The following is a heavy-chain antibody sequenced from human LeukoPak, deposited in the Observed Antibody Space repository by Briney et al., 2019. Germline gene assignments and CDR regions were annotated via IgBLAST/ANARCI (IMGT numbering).Heavy chain of an antibody. CDR2: ISTSGDT. CDR3: ARSTVIRGVTPYFDY. D-gene: IGHD3-10*01. V-gene: IGHV3-23*01. CDR1: GFTFSSYA. J-gene: IGHJ4*02. Sequence: PGGSLRLSCAASGFTFSSYALSWVRQAPGKGLEWVSGISTSGDTYYADSVKGRFTISRDNSKNTLYLQMNSLRAEDAAVYHCARSTVIRGVTPYFDYWGQGTLVTVSS.